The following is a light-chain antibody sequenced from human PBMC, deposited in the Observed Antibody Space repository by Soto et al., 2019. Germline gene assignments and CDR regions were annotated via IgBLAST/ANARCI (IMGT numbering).Light chain of an antibody. Sequence: EKVMTQSPATLSVSPGERATLSCRASQSVRSNLAWYQQNPGQPPRLLIYDASSRATGIPSRFSGSGSGTEFTLTISSLQPDDFATYYCQQYNSYTFGQGTKVDIK. CDR1: QSVRSN. J-gene: IGKJ2*01. CDR2: DAS. CDR3: QQYNSYT. V-gene: IGKV3-15*01.